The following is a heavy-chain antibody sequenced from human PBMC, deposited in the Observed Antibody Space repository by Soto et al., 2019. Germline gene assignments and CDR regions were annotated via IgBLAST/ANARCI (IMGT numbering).Heavy chain of an antibody. CDR3: AHPRGYGVFDAYDI. D-gene: IGHD4-17*01. V-gene: IGHV3-23*01. CDR1: GFTFSTYA. CDR2: LTPSGGER. J-gene: IGHJ3*02. Sequence: GGSLRISCEASGFTFSTYAMSWVRQAPGKGLEWVSALTPSGGERFYADSVKGRFTISRGNSMNALYLQMNSLRIEDTAVYYCAHPRGYGVFDAYDIWGQGTMVTVSS.